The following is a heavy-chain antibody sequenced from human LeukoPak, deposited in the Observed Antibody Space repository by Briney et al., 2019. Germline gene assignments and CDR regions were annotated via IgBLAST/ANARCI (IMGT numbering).Heavy chain of an antibody. J-gene: IGHJ6*02. CDR1: GGTFSSYA. D-gene: IGHD6-13*01. V-gene: IGHV1-69*04. Sequence: ASVKVSCKASGGTFSSYAISWVRLAPGQGLEWMGRIIPILGIANYVQKFQGRVTITADKSTSTAYMELSSLRSEDTAVYYCARDESEEQQLVPIYGMDVWGQGTTVTVSS. CDR2: IIPILGIA. CDR3: ARDESEEQQLVPIYGMDV.